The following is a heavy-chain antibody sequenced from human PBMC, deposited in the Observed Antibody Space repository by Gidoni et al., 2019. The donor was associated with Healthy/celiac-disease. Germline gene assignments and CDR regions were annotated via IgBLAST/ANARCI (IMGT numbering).Heavy chain of an antibody. Sequence: QVQLVESGGGVVQPGRSLSLSFSASGFTFSSYAMHWFRQAPGKGLEWVAVISYDGSNKYYADSVKGRFTISRDNSKNTLYLQMNSLRAEDTAVYYCVTGEGVYWGQGTLVTVSS. CDR3: VTGEGVY. J-gene: IGHJ4*02. CDR2: ISYDGSNK. D-gene: IGHD7-27*01. V-gene: IGHV3-30-3*01. CDR1: GFTFSSYA.